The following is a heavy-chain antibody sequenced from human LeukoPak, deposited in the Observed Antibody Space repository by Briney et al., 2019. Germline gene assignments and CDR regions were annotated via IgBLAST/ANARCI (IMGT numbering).Heavy chain of an antibody. Sequence: GGSLRLSCAASGFSFNNYGMHWVRQAPGKGLAWVAFLRSDGSNKFYSDSVKGRFIISRDNSKNTLYLQMNSLRAEDTAVYYCAKEKWELQGGAFDIWGQGTMVTVSS. CDR3: AKEKWELQGGAFDI. J-gene: IGHJ3*02. V-gene: IGHV3-30*02. CDR2: LRSDGSNK. CDR1: GFSFNNYG. D-gene: IGHD1-26*01.